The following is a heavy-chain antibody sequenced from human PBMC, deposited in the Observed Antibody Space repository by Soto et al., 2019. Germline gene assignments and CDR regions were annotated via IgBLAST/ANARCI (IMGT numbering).Heavy chain of an antibody. CDR1: GGTFSSFP. Sequence: QVQLVQSGTEVKKPGSSVKVSCKTSGGTFSSFPIAWVRQAPGQGLEWVGGIIPVLGAPSYAQTFQGRVTITADESTSAAYLELSSLRSDDTAVYFCARDRHYENHTFYHLKYYFDYWGQGTLVTVSS. D-gene: IGHD3-22*01. CDR3: ARDRHYENHTFYHLKYYFDY. V-gene: IGHV1-69*01. CDR2: IIPVLGAP. J-gene: IGHJ4*02.